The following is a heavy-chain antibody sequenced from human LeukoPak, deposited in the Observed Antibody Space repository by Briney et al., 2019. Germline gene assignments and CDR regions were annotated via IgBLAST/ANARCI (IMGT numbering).Heavy chain of an antibody. CDR1: VCYISSYD. D-gene: IGHD3-10*01. Sequence: PSETLSVTCIGCVCYISSYDWNWIRQPPGKGLAGMGYIYYSGCTNYNPSLKSRVTISVDTSKNQFSLKLSSVTAADTAVYYCARVAITMVRGVTIPYYYYYMDVWGKGTTVTVSS. CDR2: IYYSGCT. CDR3: ARVAITMVRGVTIPYYYYYMDV. V-gene: IGHV4-59*01. J-gene: IGHJ6*03.